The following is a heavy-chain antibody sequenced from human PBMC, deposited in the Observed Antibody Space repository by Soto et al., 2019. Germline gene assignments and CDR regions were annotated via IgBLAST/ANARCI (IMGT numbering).Heavy chain of an antibody. J-gene: IGHJ6*02. CDR3: ARGAYDCVWGSYRYTRPYGMDV. CDR2: INPNSGGT. V-gene: IGHV1-2*04. CDR1: GYTFTGYY. Sequence: QVQLVQSGAEVKKPGASVKVSCKASGYTFTGYYMHWVRQAPGQGLEWMGWINPNSGGTNYAQKLQGCVTMTRDTSISTAYMELSSLRSDDTAVYYCARGAYDCVWGSYRYTRPYGMDVWGQWTTVTVS. D-gene: IGHD3-16*02.